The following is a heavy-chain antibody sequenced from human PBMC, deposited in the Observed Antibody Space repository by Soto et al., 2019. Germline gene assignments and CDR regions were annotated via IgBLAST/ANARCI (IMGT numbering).Heavy chain of an antibody. CDR3: AKVQQQLVHYYHYGMDV. D-gene: IGHD6-13*01. J-gene: IGHJ6*02. V-gene: IGHV3-23*01. CDR2: ISGSGGST. CDR1: GFTFSSYA. Sequence: PGGSLRLSCAASGFTFSSYAMSWVRQAPGKGLEWVSAISGSGGSTYYADSVKGRFTISRDNSKNTLYLQMNSLRAEDTAVYYCAKVQQQLVHYYHYGMDVWGQGTTVTVSS.